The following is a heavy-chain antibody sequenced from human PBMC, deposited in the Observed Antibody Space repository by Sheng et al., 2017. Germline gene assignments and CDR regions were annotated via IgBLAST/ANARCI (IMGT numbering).Heavy chain of an antibody. CDR3: ARYDFEAFDI. Sequence: QVQLQESGPGLVKPSETLSLTCTVSGGSISSYYWSWIRQPPGKGLEWIGYIYSSGSTNYNPSLKSRVTISVDTSKNQFSLKLSSVTAADTAVYYCARYDFEAFDIWGQGTMVTVAS. CDR1: GGSISSYY. V-gene: IGHV4-59*12. CDR2: IYSSGST. J-gene: IGHJ3*02. D-gene: IGHD3-3*01.